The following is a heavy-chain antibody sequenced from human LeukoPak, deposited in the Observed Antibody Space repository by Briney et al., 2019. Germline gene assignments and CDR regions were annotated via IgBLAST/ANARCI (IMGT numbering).Heavy chain of an antibody. V-gene: IGHV3-15*01. D-gene: IGHD2-15*01. Sequence: GGSLRLSCAASGFTFRNAWMSWVRQAPGKGLEWVGLIKSKTDGGTTDYAAPVKGRFTISRDDSKNTLFLQVNGLKTEDTAVYYCTTGDRYCTGGSCYFRAFHIWGQGTRVTVSS. CDR1: GFTFRNAW. CDR2: IKSKTDGGTT. J-gene: IGHJ3*02. CDR3: TTGDRYCTGGSCYFRAFHI.